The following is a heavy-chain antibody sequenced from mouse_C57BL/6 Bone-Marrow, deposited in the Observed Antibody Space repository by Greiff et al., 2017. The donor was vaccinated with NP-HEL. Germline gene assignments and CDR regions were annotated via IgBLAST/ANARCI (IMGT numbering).Heavy chain of an antibody. Sequence: EVQLQESGGGLVQPKGSLKLSCAASGFSFNTYAMNWVRQAPGKGLEWVARIRSKSNNYATYYADSVKDRFTISRDDSESMLYLQMNNLKTEDTAMYYCVRLGSNYVSAAMDYWGQGTSVTVSS. CDR3: VRLGSNYVSAAMDY. CDR1: GFSFNTYA. V-gene: IGHV10-1*01. D-gene: IGHD2-5*01. CDR2: IRSKSNNYAT. J-gene: IGHJ4*01.